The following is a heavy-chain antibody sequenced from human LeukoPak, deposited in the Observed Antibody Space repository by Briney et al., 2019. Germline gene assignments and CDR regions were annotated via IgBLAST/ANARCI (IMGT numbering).Heavy chain of an antibody. D-gene: IGHD3-22*01. J-gene: IGHJ4*02. Sequence: GGSLRLSCAASGFTFSSYGMHWVRHATGKGLEWVAVISYAGSNKYYAESVKGRFTISRDNSKNTLYLQMNSLRAEDTAVYYCAKGYGFDSSGSEHYFENWGRGILVTVSS. V-gene: IGHV3-30*18. CDR1: GFTFSSYG. CDR2: ISYAGSNK. CDR3: AKGYGFDSSGSEHYFEN.